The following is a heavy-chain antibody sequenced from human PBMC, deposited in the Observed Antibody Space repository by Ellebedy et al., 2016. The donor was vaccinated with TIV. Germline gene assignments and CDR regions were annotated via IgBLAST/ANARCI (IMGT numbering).Heavy chain of an antibody. J-gene: IGHJ5*01. V-gene: IGHV5-51*01. Sequence: GEPLKISCQGSGFTFAKHWIGWVRQMPGKGLEWMGIVYPDDFDTRYSPSFQGQVTISADKSINTAYLQWSSLKASDTAIYYCARSGYSGYMRTYWFDSWGQGTLVTVSS. D-gene: IGHD5-12*01. CDR2: VYPDDFDT. CDR3: ARSGYSGYMRTYWFDS. CDR1: GFTFAKHW.